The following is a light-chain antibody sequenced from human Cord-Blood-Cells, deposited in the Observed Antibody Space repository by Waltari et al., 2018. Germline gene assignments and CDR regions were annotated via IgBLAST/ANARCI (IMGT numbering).Light chain of an antibody. CDR3: QQYYSTPIT. CDR2: WAS. Sequence: DIVMTQSPDSLAVSLGERATINCKSSQSVLYNSNNKNYLAWYQQKPGQPPKLLIYWASTRESGVPDRFSGSGSGTDFTLTIRSLQAEDVAVYYCQQYYSTPITFGQGTRLEIK. V-gene: IGKV4-1*01. J-gene: IGKJ5*01. CDR1: QSVLYNSNNKNY.